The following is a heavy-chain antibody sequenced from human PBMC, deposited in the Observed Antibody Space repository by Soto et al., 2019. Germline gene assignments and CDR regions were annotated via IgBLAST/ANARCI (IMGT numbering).Heavy chain of an antibody. CDR2: LDQSGGT. CDR1: GDSLRGQS. V-gene: IGHV4-34*01. Sequence: QVQLQQWGAGLLKASETLSLTCAVVGDSLRGQSWNWIRQSPGKGLESIGELDQSGGTNYNPSLKSRAIISDDTSKNQFSLTLPSVTAADTAVYYCAREDSYGWSGESLDVWGQATTVTVSS. D-gene: IGHD6-19*01. CDR3: AREDSYGWSGESLDV. J-gene: IGHJ6*02.